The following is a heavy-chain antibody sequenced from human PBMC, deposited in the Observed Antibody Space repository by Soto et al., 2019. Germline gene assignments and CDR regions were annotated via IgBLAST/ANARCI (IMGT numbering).Heavy chain of an antibody. Sequence: SETLSLTCTVSGGSISSSSYYWGWIRQPPGKGLEWIGSIYYSGSTYYNPSLKSRVTISVDTSKNQFSLKLSSVTAADTAVYYCARHPAYGWFDPWGQGTLVTVSS. CDR1: GGSISSSSYY. CDR3: ARHPAYGWFDP. D-gene: IGHD4-17*01. CDR2: IYYSGST. J-gene: IGHJ5*02. V-gene: IGHV4-39*01.